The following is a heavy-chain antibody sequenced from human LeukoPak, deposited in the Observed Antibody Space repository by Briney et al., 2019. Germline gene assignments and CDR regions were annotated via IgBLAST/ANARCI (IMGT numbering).Heavy chain of an antibody. CDR3: ASLYSSSWYVSYYYYYGMDV. Sequence: MASETLSLTCAVYGGSFSGYYWSWIRQPPGKGPEWIGEINHSGSTNYNPSLKSRVTISVDTSKNQFSLKLSSVTAADTAVYYCASLYSSSWYVSYYYYYGMDVWGQGTTVTVSS. CDR1: GGSFSGYY. D-gene: IGHD6-13*01. J-gene: IGHJ6*02. V-gene: IGHV4-34*01. CDR2: INHSGST.